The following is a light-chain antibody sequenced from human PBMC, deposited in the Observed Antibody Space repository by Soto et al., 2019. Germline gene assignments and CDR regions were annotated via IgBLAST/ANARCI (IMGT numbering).Light chain of an antibody. CDR1: SSDVGSYNF. V-gene: IGLV2-23*02. CDR3: CSYAGGTTWV. J-gene: IGLJ3*02. CDR2: QVT. Sequence: QSALTQPASVSGSPGQSITISCTGTSSDVGSYNFVSWYQHHAGTAPKLIIYQVTNRPSGVSDRFSASKSGDTASLTISGLQAEDEANYYCCSYAGGTTWVFGGGTKLTVL.